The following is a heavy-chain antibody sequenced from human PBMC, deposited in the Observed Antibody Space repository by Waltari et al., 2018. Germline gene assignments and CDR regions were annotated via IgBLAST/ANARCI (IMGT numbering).Heavy chain of an antibody. CDR1: GFTFSSYS. CDR3: ARDKAAWERITIYGVGPRAFDI. Sequence: EVQLVESGGGLVKPGGALRLSCAASGFTFSSYSMNWVRQAPGKGMEGVPSSSSSSSYIYYADSVKGRFTISRDNAKNSLYLQMNSLRAEDTAVYYCARDKAAWERITIYGVGPRAFDIWGQGTMVTVSS. V-gene: IGHV3-21*01. CDR2: SSSSSSYI. D-gene: IGHD3-3*01. J-gene: IGHJ3*02.